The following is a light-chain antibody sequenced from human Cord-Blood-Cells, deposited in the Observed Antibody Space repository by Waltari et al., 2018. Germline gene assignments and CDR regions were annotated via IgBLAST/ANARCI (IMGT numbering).Light chain of an antibody. CDR2: EVS. CDR1: SSDVGGYNY. Sequence: QSALTLPPSASGSPGQSVPISCTATSSDVGGYNYVSWYQQHPGKAPKLMIYEVSKRPSGVPDRFSGSKSGNTASLTVSGLQAEDEADYYCSSYAGSNNYVFGTGTKVTVL. CDR3: SSYAGSNNYV. J-gene: IGLJ1*01. V-gene: IGLV2-8*01.